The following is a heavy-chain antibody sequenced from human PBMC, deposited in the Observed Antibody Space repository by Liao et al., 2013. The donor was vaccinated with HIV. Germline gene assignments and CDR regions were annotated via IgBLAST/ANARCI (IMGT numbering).Heavy chain of an antibody. CDR2: MYTSGYI. D-gene: IGHD3-10*01. CDR3: ARRVSGSGTYNY. V-gene: IGHV4-4*07. CDR1: GGSISGFF. J-gene: IGHJ4*02. Sequence: QVQLQESGPGLVKPSETLSLTCTVSGGSISGFFWSWIRQPAGKGLEWIGHMYTSGYINYNPSLKSRVTMSVDTSKNQLSLKVTSVTAADTAVYFCARRVSGSGTYNYWGQGTLVTVSS.